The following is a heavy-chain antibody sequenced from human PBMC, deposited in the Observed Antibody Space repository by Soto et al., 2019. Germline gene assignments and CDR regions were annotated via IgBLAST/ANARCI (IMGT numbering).Heavy chain of an antibody. J-gene: IGHJ4*02. D-gene: IGHD3-22*01. CDR3: VTATYFPDSSGYPRCLDQ. Sequence: EVQLVESGGGLVQPGGSLRLSCAGSGVTLSDHYIDWVRQAPGKGLEWVGRSRDKAQGYSIAYAASVNGRFTTSRDESKNFVYLKMSSLKTEDTAVYYCVTATYFPDSSGYPRCLDQWGKGPLVTVSS. CDR1: GVTLSDHY. CDR2: SRDKAQGYSI. V-gene: IGHV3-72*01.